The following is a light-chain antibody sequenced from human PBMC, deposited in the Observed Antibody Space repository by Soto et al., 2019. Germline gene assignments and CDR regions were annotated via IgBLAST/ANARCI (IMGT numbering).Light chain of an antibody. V-gene: IGLV1-51*01. CDR3: GSWDSSLSAYV. Sequence: QSVLTQPPSVSAAPGRKVTISCSGSSSNIGGNSVSWYQQLPGTAPKLLIYDDNKRPSGIPDRFSGSKSGTSATLGITGFQTGDEADYYCGSWDSSLSAYVFATGTKVTVL. J-gene: IGLJ1*01. CDR2: DDN. CDR1: SSNIGGNS.